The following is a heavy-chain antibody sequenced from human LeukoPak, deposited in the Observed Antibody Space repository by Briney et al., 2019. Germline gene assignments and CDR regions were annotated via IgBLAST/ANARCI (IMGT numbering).Heavy chain of an antibody. CDR1: GGSFSGYY. J-gene: IGHJ4*02. CDR3: ARALELVAAGTSPYYFDY. D-gene: IGHD6-13*01. V-gene: IGHV4-34*01. CDR2: INPSGST. Sequence: SPSETLSLTCAVYGGSFSGYYWSWIRQPPGKGLEWIGEINPSGSTNYNPSLKSRVTISVDTSKNQFSLKLSSVTAADTAVYYCARALELVAAGTSPYYFDYWGQGTLVTVSS.